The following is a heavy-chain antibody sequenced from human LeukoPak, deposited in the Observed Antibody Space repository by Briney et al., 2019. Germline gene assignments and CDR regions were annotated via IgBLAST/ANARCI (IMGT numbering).Heavy chain of an antibody. D-gene: IGHD6-19*01. CDR2: ISAYNGNT. Sequence: ASVKVSCKAPGYTFTSYGISWVRQAPGHGLEWMAWISAYNGNTNYAQKLQGRVTMTTDTSTSTAYMELRSLRSDDTAVYYCARDRSIAVAGPFDYWGQGTLVTVSS. CDR3: ARDRSIAVAGPFDY. CDR1: GYTFTSYG. V-gene: IGHV1-18*01. J-gene: IGHJ4*02.